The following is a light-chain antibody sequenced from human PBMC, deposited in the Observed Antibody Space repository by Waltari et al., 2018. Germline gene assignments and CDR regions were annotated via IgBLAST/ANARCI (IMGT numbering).Light chain of an antibody. Sequence: QSALTQPPSASGSPGQSVTISCTGTSGDGGAHNFVSWYQQHPGKAPQLIIYEVTERPSGVPDRFSGSKSGNTASLTVSGLQAEDEADYFCSSHAGSNNFVFGSGTKVSVL. CDR2: EVT. CDR1: SGDGGAHNF. CDR3: SSHAGSNNFV. J-gene: IGLJ1*01. V-gene: IGLV2-8*01.